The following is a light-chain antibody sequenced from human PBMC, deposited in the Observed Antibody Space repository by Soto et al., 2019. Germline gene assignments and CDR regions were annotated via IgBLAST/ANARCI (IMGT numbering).Light chain of an antibody. CDR2: AAS. CDR1: QSISTY. CDR3: QQSYSTPIT. J-gene: IGKJ5*01. Sequence: DIQMTQSPSSLSASVGDRVTITCRASQSISTYLNWYQQKPGKAPKLLISAASSLQSGVPSRFSGSGSGTDFTPTISSLQPEDFAAYYCQQSYSTPITFGQGTRLEIK. V-gene: IGKV1-39*01.